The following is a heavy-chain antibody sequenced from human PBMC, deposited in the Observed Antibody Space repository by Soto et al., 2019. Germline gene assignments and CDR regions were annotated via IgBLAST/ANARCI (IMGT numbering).Heavy chain of an antibody. CDR3: GRGPSPRAPAGGTPYYYAMDV. CDR2: MNPINGAA. CDR1: GYDFTAYD. V-gene: IGHV1-8*02. D-gene: IGHD6-13*01. J-gene: IGHJ6*02. Sequence: ASVKVSCKASGYDFTAYDINWVRQASGQGLEWMGWMNPINGAAGSARRFQGRVSMTRNTVTGTAYLELTSLRSDDTAVYYCGRGPSPRAPAGGTPYYYAMDVWGQGTTVTVSS.